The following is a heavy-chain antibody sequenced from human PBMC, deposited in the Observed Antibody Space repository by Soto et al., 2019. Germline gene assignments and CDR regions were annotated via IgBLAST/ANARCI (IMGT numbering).Heavy chain of an antibody. D-gene: IGHD5-12*01. V-gene: IGHV3-13*01. CDR2: IGSAGDT. CDR3: ARAVRGYSGYDYYFDY. Sequence: EVQRVESGGGLVQPGGSLRLSCAASGFTFSTYDRHWVRQATGKGLEWVSAIGSAGDTSYPASVKGRFTISRENAKNSLYLQMNSLRAGDTAVYYCARAVRGYSGYDYYFDYWGQGTLVTVSS. CDR1: GFTFSTYD. J-gene: IGHJ4*02.